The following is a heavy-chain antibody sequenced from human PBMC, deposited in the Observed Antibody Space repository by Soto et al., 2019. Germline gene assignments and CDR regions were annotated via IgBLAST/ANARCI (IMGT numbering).Heavy chain of an antibody. V-gene: IGHV1-2*04. D-gene: IGHD6-19*01. Sequence: QVQLVQSGAEVKKPGASVKVSCKASGYTFTGYYMHWVRQAPGQGLEWMGWINPNSGGTNYAQKFQGWVTMTRDTSISTAYMELSRLRSDDTAVYYCARDRAPIAVAGGGIDYWGQGTLVTVSS. J-gene: IGHJ4*02. CDR1: GYTFTGYY. CDR2: INPNSGGT. CDR3: ARDRAPIAVAGGGIDY.